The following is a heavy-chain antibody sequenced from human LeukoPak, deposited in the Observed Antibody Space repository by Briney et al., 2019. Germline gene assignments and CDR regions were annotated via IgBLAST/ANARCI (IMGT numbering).Heavy chain of an antibody. D-gene: IGHD6-19*01. CDR1: GGSISSGSYY. CDR3: ARDGSSGWYYFDY. J-gene: IGHJ4*02. CDR2: IYTSGST. Sequence: SQTLSLTCTVSGGSISSGSYYWSWIRQPAGKGLEWIGRIYTSGSTNYNPSLKSRVTISVDTSKNQFSLKLSSVTAADTAVYYCARDGSSGWYYFDYWGQGTLLTVSS. V-gene: IGHV4-61*02.